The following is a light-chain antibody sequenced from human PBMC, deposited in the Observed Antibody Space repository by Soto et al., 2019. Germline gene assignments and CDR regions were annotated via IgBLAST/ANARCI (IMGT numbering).Light chain of an antibody. CDR2: GAS. J-gene: IGKJ3*01. Sequence: GLTQSPATLSVSTGERATLSCRASQSVSSNLAWYQQKPGQAPRLLISGASTRATGVPARFSGSGSGTEFTLTITSLQLEDFATYYCQQSYSTLLTFGPGTKVDIK. V-gene: IGKV3D-15*01. CDR3: QQSYSTLLT. CDR1: QSVSSN.